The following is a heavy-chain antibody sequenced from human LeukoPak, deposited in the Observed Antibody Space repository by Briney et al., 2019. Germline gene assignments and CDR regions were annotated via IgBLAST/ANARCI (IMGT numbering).Heavy chain of an antibody. CDR1: GFTFSSYW. J-gene: IGHJ4*02. CDR3: ARDRGTLYYGGNGVIGY. D-gene: IGHD4-23*01. Sequence: GGSLRLSCAASGFTFSSYWMHWVRQAPGKGLVWVSRINSDGSSTSYADSVKGRFTISRDNAKNTLYLQMNSLRAEDTAVYYCARDRGTLYYGGNGVIGYWGQGTLVTVSS. CDR2: INSDGSST. V-gene: IGHV3-74*01.